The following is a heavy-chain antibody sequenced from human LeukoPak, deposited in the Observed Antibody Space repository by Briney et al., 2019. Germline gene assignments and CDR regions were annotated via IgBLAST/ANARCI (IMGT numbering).Heavy chain of an antibody. J-gene: IGHJ4*02. V-gene: IGHV2-5*01. CDR1: GFSLSTSGVG. CDR3: THRRGLCDYGGHGFDS. Sequence: ESGPTLVKPTQTLTLTCTFSGFSLSTSGVGVGWIRQPPGKALEWLASSYFNDDKRYSPSLRSRLTITKDTSKNQVVLTMTNMDPVDTATYYCTHRRGLCDYGGHGFDSWGQGTLVTVSS. CDR2: SYFNDDK. D-gene: IGHD4/OR15-4a*01.